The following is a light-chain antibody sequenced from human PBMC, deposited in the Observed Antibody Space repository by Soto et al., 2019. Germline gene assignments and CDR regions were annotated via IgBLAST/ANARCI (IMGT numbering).Light chain of an antibody. CDR3: LQHNSYPFT. V-gene: IGKV1-17*01. Sequence: DIQMTQSPSSLSASVGDRVTITCRASQDIRSDLGWFQQKPGKAPKRLMYAASTLESGVPSRFSGSRSGTEFTLTISSLQTEDFATYYCLQHNSYPFTFGPGTKVDIK. CDR1: QDIRSD. J-gene: IGKJ3*01. CDR2: AAS.